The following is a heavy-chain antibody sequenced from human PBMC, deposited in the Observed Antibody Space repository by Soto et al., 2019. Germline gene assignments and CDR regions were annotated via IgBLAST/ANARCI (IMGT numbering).Heavy chain of an antibody. CDR1: GFTFSDYY. V-gene: IGHV3-11*01. J-gene: IGHJ6*02. Sequence: QVQLVESGGGLVKPGGSLRLSCVASGFTFSDYYMTWIRQAPGKGLEWVSYISGSGSNKYYPDSVKGRFTISRDNAKKSVYLQMHSLRAEDTAVYYCARDLYGMDVWGQGTTVTVSS. CDR2: ISGSGSNK. CDR3: ARDLYGMDV.